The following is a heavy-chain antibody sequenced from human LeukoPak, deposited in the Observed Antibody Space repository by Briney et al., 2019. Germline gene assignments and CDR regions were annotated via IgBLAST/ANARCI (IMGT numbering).Heavy chain of an antibody. J-gene: IGHJ5*02. CDR2: IGTSFDT. CDR1: GFTFRTYA. CDR3: AKYGLVGSTRWFDP. V-gene: IGHV3-23*01. Sequence: GGSLRLSCVASGFTFRTYAVAWVRQAPGKGLEWVSSIGTSFDTYYADSVNGRFTITRDNSKNTLFLQMNSLRAEDTAVYFCAKYGLVGSTRWFDPWGQGTLVTVSS. D-gene: IGHD1-26*01.